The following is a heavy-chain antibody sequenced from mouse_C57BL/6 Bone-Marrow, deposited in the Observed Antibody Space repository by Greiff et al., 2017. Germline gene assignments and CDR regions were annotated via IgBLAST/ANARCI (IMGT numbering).Heavy chain of an antibody. Sequence: EVKLQESGGGLVKPGGSLKLSCAASGFTFSSYAMSWVRQTPEKRLEWVATISDGGSYTYYPDNVKGRFTISRDNAKNNLYLQMSHLKSEDTAMYYCAREEDYGDYFDYWGQGTTLTVSS. J-gene: IGHJ2*01. CDR2: ISDGGSYT. D-gene: IGHD1-1*01. CDR1: GFTFSSYA. CDR3: AREEDYGDYFDY. V-gene: IGHV5-4*01.